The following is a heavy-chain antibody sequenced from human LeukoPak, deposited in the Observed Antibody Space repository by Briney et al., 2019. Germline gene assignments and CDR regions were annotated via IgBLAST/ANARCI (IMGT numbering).Heavy chain of an antibody. CDR2: NSGSGDAT. V-gene: IGHV3-23*01. CDR3: AKAERYFDWLLSFDY. CDR1: GFTFSTYA. J-gene: IGHJ4*02. Sequence: PGGSLRLSCAASGFTFSTYAMSWVRQAPGKGLEWVSANSGSGDATYYADSVKGRFTISRDKSKNTLYLQMNSLRAEDTAVYYCAKAERYFDWLLSFDYWGQGTLVTVSS. D-gene: IGHD3-9*01.